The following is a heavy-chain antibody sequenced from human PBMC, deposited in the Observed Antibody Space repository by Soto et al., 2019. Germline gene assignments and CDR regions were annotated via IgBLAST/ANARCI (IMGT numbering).Heavy chain of an antibody. CDR3: ARSEGNSSSAETYYCYYGMDV. CDR1: GGSFSGYY. J-gene: IGHJ6*02. CDR2: INHSGST. Sequence: QVQLQQWGAGLLKPSETLSLTCAVYGGSFSGYYWSWIRQPPGKGLEWIGEINHSGSTNYNPSLTSRVTIAVDTSKNQFSLKLSSVPAADTAVYYCARSEGNSSSAETYYCYYGMDVWGQGTTVTVSS. V-gene: IGHV4-34*01. D-gene: IGHD6-6*01.